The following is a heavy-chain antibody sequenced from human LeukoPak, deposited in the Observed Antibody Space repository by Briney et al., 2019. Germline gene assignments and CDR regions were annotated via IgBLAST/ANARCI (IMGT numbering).Heavy chain of an antibody. Sequence: SETLSLTCTVSGGSISSYYWSWIRQPPGKGLEWIGYIYDSGTTNYNPSLKSRVIISVDTSKNQFSLKLSSVTAADTAVYYCARGHYYDSSGYFYWGQGTLVTVSS. V-gene: IGHV4-59*01. J-gene: IGHJ4*02. CDR2: IYDSGTT. CDR3: ARGHYYDSSGYFY. D-gene: IGHD3-22*01. CDR1: GGSISSYY.